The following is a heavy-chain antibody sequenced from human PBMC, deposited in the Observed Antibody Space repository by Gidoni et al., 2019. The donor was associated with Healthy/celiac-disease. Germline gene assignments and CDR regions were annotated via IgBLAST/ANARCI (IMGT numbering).Heavy chain of an antibody. Sequence: QVQLQESGPGLVKPSQTLSLTCTVSGVSISSVCYYWSWIRQHPGKGLEWIGYIYYSGSTYYNPSLKSRVTISVDTSKNQVSLKLSSVTAADTAVYYCARVVPRDPLPADSKAAFDIWGQGTMVTVSS. CDR2: IYYSGST. V-gene: IGHV4-31*03. CDR1: GVSISSVCYY. CDR3: ARVVPRDPLPADSKAAFDI. J-gene: IGHJ3*02.